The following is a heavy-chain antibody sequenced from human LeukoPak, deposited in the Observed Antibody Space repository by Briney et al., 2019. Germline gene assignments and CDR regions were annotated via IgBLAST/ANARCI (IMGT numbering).Heavy chain of an antibody. V-gene: IGHV1-18*01. CDR3: AREKPPDYDILTGYRRTHWFDP. J-gene: IGHJ5*02. Sequence: GASVKVSCKASGYTFTSYGISWVRQAPGQGLEWMGWISAYNGNTNYAQKLQGRVTMTTDTSTSTAYMELRSLRSDDTAVYYCAREKPPDYDILTGYRRTHWFDPWGQGTLVTVSS. D-gene: IGHD3-9*01. CDR1: GYTFTSYG. CDR2: ISAYNGNT.